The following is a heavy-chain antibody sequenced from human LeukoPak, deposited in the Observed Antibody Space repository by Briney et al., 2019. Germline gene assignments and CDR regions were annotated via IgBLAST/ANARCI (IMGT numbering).Heavy chain of an antibody. J-gene: IGHJ4*02. CDR2: ISWNSGSI. CDR1: GFTFDDYA. CDR3: AKDISTGGSGVDY. V-gene: IGHV3-9*01. D-gene: IGHD2-8*02. Sequence: PGRSLRLSCAASGFTFDDYAMHWVRQAPGKGLERVSGISWNSGSIGYADSVKGRFTISRDNAKNSLYLQMNSLRAEDTALYYCAKDISTGGSGVDYWGQGTLVSVSS.